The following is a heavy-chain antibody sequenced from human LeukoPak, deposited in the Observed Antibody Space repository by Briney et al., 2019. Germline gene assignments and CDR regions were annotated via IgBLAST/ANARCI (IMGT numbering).Heavy chain of an antibody. CDR3: ARGYCSSTSCYPYYYYGMDV. Sequence: ASVKVSCKASGGTFSSYAISWVRQAPGQGLEWMGGIIPIFGTANYAQKFQGRVTITVDKSTSTAYMELSSLRSEDTAVYYCARGYCSSTSCYPYYYYGMDVWGKGTTVTVSS. D-gene: IGHD2-2*01. CDR2: IIPIFGTA. CDR1: GGTFSSYA. J-gene: IGHJ6*04. V-gene: IGHV1-69*06.